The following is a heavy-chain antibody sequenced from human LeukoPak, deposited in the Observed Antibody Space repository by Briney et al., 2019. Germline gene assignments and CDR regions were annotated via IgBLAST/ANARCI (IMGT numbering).Heavy chain of an antibody. Sequence: GASVKVSCKASGYTFTGYYMHWVRQAPGQGLEWMGWINPNSGGTNYAQKFQGRVTMTRDTSISTAYMELSSLRSEDTAVYYCARVPPLYYYDSSGPNWFDPWGQGTLVTVSS. CDR3: ARVPPLYYYDSSGPNWFDP. CDR2: INPNSGGT. V-gene: IGHV1-2*02. D-gene: IGHD3-22*01. J-gene: IGHJ5*02. CDR1: GYTFTGYY.